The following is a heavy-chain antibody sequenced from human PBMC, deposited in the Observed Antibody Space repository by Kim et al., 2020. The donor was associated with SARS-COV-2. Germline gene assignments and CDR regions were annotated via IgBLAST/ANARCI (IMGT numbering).Heavy chain of an antibody. CDR1: GGSISSSSYY. CDR3: ARLTRDSSGIIYYYGMDV. Sequence: SETLSLTCTVSGGSISSSSYYWGWIRQPPGKGLEWIGSIYYSGSTYYNPSLKSRVTISVDTSKNQFSLKLSSVTAADTAVYYCARLTRDSSGIIYYYGMDVWGQGTTVTVSS. J-gene: IGHJ6*02. V-gene: IGHV4-39*01. CDR2: IYYSGST. D-gene: IGHD3-22*01.